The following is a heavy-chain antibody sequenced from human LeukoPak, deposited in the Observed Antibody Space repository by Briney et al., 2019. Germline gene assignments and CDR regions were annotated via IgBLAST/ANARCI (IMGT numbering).Heavy chain of an antibody. J-gene: IGHJ3*02. V-gene: IGHV3-33*01. Sequence: GGSLRLSCAASGFTFSSYGMHWVRQAPGKGLEWVAVIWYDGSNKHYADSVKGRFTISRDNSKNTLYLQMNSLRAEDTAVYYCARDTGSSDAFDIWGQGTMVTVSS. CDR2: IWYDGSNK. CDR3: ARDTGSSDAFDI. CDR1: GFTFSSYG. D-gene: IGHD1-26*01.